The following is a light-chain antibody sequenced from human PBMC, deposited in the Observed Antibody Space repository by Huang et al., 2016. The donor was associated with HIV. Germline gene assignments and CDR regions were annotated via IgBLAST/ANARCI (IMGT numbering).Light chain of an antibody. J-gene: IGKJ4*01. CDR1: QSLLHSNGYNY. V-gene: IGKV2-28*01. CDR2: WGS. CDR3: MQALQTELT. Sequence: DIVMTQSPLSLPVTPGEPASISCRSSQSLLHSNGYNYLDWYLQKPGQSPQLLIYWGSNRASGVPDRFSGSGSGTDFTLKISRVEAEDVGVYYCMQALQTELTFGGGTKVEIK.